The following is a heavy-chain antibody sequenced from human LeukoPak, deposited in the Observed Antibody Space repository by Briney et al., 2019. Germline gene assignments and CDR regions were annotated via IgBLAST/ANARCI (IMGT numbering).Heavy chain of an antibody. D-gene: IGHD3-3*01. CDR1: GFIVSNNY. J-gene: IGHJ4*02. V-gene: IGHV3-53*01. CDR3: ARMSGSRLPGY. CDR2: IYSGGGT. Sequence: GGSLRLSCAASGFIVSNNYMSWVRQAPGKGLEWVSVIYSGGGTFYSDSVKGRFTISRDNSKNTLYLQMHSLRAEDTAVYYCARMSGSRLPGYWGQGALVTVSS.